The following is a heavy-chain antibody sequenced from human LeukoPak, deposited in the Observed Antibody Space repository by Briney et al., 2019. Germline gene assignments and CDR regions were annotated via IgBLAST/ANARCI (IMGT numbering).Heavy chain of an antibody. Sequence: GGSLRLSCATSGFTFSGYGMHWVRQAPGKGLEWVTFIRNDGSNKYYADSVKGRFTISRDNAKNTLYLQMNSLRAEDTAVYYCASSPMMYYFDYWGQGTLVTVSS. J-gene: IGHJ4*02. CDR3: ASSPMMYYFDY. D-gene: IGHD3-22*01. CDR2: IRNDGSNK. V-gene: IGHV3-30*02. CDR1: GFTFSGYG.